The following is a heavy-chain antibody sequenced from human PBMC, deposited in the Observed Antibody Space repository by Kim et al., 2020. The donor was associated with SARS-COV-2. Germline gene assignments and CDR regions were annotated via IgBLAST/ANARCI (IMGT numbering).Heavy chain of an antibody. Sequence: SETLSLTYTVSNGSLTGYYWSWIRQPAGKGLELIGRIYSSGSTYYNPSLKGRVTMSLDSSKNQFSLRLNSLTAADTAAYYCAREVWSSNSWGLFGFWGQGPLDTLSS. CDR1: NGSLTGYY. CDR2: IYSSGST. CDR3: AREVWSSNSWGLFGF. J-gene: IGHJ4*02. D-gene: IGHD6-13*01. V-gene: IGHV4-4*07.